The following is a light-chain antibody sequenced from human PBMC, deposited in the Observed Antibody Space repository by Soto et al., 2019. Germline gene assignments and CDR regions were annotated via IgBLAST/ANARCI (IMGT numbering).Light chain of an antibody. Sequence: DIQMTQSRSTLSASVGDRVTITCRASQHISTWLAWYQHKPGKAPKLLIYDASSLESGVPSRFSGRGSGTLFTLTISSLQPDDFATYYCQQYNSYSRTFGQGTKVDIK. J-gene: IGKJ1*01. CDR1: QHISTW. CDR3: QQYNSYSRT. CDR2: DAS. V-gene: IGKV1-5*01.